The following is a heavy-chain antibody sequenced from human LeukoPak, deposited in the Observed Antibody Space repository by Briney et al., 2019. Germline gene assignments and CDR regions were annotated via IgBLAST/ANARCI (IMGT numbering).Heavy chain of an antibody. CDR2: ISSGGSTI. Sequence: GGSRRLSCAASGFAFSSYEMNWVRQAPGKGLEWVSYISSGGSTIYYADSVKGRFTISRDNAKNSLYLQVNSLRAEDTAVYFCARDLRRLQFTPEGADYWGQGTLVTVSS. V-gene: IGHV3-48*03. CDR3: ARDLRRLQFTPEGADY. J-gene: IGHJ4*02. CDR1: GFAFSSYE. D-gene: IGHD4-11*01.